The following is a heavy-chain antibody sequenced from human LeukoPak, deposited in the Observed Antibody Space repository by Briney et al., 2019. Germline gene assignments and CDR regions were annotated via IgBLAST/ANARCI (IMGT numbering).Heavy chain of an antibody. CDR3: ARDPQLGYFDY. D-gene: IGHD1-1*01. CDR2: IIPIFGTA. V-gene: IGHV1-69*13. Sequence: ASVKVSCKASGGTFSSYAISWVRQAPGQGLEWMGGIIPIFGTANYAQKFQGRVTITADESTSTAHMELSSLRSEDTAVYYCARDPQLGYFDYWGQGTLVTVSS. CDR1: GGTFSSYA. J-gene: IGHJ4*02.